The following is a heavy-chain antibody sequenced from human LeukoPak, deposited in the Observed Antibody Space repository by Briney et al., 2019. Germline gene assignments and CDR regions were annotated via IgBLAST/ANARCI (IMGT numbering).Heavy chain of an antibody. J-gene: IGHJ4*02. CDR1: GFTVSSNY. CDR3: ARGFAVTTLRYFDY. CDR2: IYSGGST. V-gene: IGHV3-66*01. Sequence: PGGSLRLSCAASGFTVSSNYMSWVRQAPGKGLEWVSVIYSGGSTYYADSVKGRFTISRDNSKNTLYLQMNSLSAEDTAVYYCARGFAVTTLRYFDYWGQETLVTVSS. D-gene: IGHD4-17*01.